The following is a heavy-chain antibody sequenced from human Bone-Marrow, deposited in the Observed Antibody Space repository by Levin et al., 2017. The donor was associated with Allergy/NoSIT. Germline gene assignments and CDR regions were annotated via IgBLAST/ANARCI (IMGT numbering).Heavy chain of an antibody. V-gene: IGHV4-61*01. CDR1: GGSVSSGSYY. Sequence: SETLSLTCTVSGGSVSSGSYYWSWIRQPPGKGLEWIGYIYYSGSTNYNPSLKSRVTISVDASKNQFSLKLSSVTAADTAVYYCARDPFVVVVAATTYYYYYGMDVWGQGTTVTVSS. CDR2: IYYSGST. CDR3: ARDPFVVVVAATTYYYYYGMDV. D-gene: IGHD2-15*01. J-gene: IGHJ6*02.